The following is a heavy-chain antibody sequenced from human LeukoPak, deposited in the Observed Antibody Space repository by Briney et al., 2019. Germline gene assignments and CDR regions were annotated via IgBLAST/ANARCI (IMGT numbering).Heavy chain of an antibody. J-gene: IGHJ4*02. D-gene: IGHD1-26*01. CDR3: ARGAPSGSYYLDY. CDR1: GFTFSSYW. Sequence: GGSLRLSCSASGFTFSSYWMHWVRQAPGKGLVWVSGINSDGSRTYYADSVKGRFTISRDNTKNTLYLQMNSLRAEDTAVFYCARGAPSGSYYLDYWGQGALVTVSS. V-gene: IGHV3-74*01. CDR2: INSDGSRT.